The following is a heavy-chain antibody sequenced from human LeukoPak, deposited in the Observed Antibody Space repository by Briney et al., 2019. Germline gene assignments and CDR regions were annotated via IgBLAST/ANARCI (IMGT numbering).Heavy chain of an antibody. J-gene: IGHJ4*02. Sequence: PSETLPLTCTVSGGSISSYYWSWIRQPPGKGLEWIGYIYYSGSTNYNPSLKSRVTISVDTSKNQFSLKLSSVTAADTAVYYCAAHRSSSPDYWGQGTLVTVSS. CDR3: AAHRSSSPDY. CDR1: GGSISSYY. D-gene: IGHD6-13*01. V-gene: IGHV4-59*08. CDR2: IYYSGST.